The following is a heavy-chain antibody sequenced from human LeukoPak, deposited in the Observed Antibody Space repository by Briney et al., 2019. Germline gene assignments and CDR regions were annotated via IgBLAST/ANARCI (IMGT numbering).Heavy chain of an antibody. CDR2: IYYSGST. D-gene: IGHD3-16*01. Sequence: PSETLSLTCTVSGGSIRSYYWSWVRQPPGKGLEWVGYIYYSGSTNYNPSLKSRVTISVDTSKNQFSLKLSSVTAADTAVYYCARDRRGRDYYYMDVWGKGTTVTISS. V-gene: IGHV4-59*12. CDR1: GGSIRSYY. J-gene: IGHJ6*03. CDR3: ARDRRGRDYYYMDV.